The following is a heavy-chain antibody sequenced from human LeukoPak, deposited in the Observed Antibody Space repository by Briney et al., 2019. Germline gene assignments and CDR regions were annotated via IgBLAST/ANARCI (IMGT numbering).Heavy chain of an antibody. V-gene: IGHV4-39*01. D-gene: IGHD6-13*01. CDR1: GGSISSSSYY. CDR2: IYYSGST. J-gene: IGHJ4*02. CDR3: ARLIKSAAAGTGGSRYFDY. Sequence: SETLSLTCTVSGGSISSSSYYWGWIRQPPGKGLEWIGSIYYSGSTYYNPSLKSRVTTSVDTSKNQFSLNLSSVTAADTAVYYCARLIKSAAAGTGGSRYFDYWGQGTLVTVSS.